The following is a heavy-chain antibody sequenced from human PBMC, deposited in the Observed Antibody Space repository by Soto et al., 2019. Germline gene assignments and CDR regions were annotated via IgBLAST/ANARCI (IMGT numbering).Heavy chain of an antibody. V-gene: IGHV3-64*01. J-gene: IGHJ5*02. CDR1: GFTFSSYA. D-gene: IGHD4-4*01. CDR3: AREGSPSSVTPNWFDP. CDR2: ISSNGGST. Sequence: GSLRLSCAASGFTFSSYAMHWVRQAPGKGLEYVSAISSNGGSTYYANSVKGRFTISRDNSKNTLYLQMGSLRAEDMAVYYCAREGSPSSVTPNWFDPWGQGTLVTVSS.